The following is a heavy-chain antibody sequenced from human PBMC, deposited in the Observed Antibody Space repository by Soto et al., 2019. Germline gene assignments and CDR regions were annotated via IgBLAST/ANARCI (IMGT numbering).Heavy chain of an antibody. J-gene: IGHJ3*02. D-gene: IGHD2-21*02. Sequence: ASETLSLTCTVSGGSISSYYWSWVRQPPGKGLEWIGCIYYSGTTNYTPSLKSRVTISVDTSKSQFSLKLSSVTAADTAVYYCASTHIVVVTDAFDIWGQGTMVTASS. CDR1: GGSISSYY. CDR2: IYYSGTT. V-gene: IGHV4-59*01. CDR3: ASTHIVVVTDAFDI.